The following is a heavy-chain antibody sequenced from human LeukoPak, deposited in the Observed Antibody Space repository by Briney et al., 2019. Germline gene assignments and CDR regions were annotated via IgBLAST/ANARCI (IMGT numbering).Heavy chain of an antibody. V-gene: IGHV3-23*01. Sequence: PGGSLRLSCTGSGFPFNMFAMNWVRQAPGQGLEWVSGLSRGGGTTNYADSVKGRFTISRDTSKNMVSLQMNDLRPEDTAVYYCAKEQRIRHCSEGVCMEGYYFDYWGQGSLVTVSS. CDR3: AKEQRIRHCSEGVCMEGYYFDY. D-gene: IGHD2-8*01. J-gene: IGHJ4*02. CDR1: GFPFNMFA. CDR2: LSRGGGTT.